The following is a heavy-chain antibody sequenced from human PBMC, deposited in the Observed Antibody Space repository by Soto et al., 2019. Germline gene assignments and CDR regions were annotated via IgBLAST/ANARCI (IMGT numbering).Heavy chain of an antibody. V-gene: IGHV1-69*06. CDR1: GGTFSSYA. CDR3: AIDRVRHYDDSSGYYFDY. J-gene: IGHJ4*02. Sequence: QVQLVQSGAEVKKPGSSVKVSCKASGGTFSSYAIRWVRQAPGQGLEWMGGIIHIFGTANYAQKFQGRVTITAYKSTSTAYMELSSLRSEDTAVYYCAIDRVRHYDDSSGYYFDYWGQGTLVTVSS. D-gene: IGHD3-22*01. CDR2: IIHIFGTA.